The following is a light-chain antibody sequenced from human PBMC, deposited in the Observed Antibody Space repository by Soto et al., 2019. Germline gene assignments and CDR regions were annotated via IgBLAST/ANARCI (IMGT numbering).Light chain of an antibody. CDR1: QRVRSNY. V-gene: IGKV3-20*01. Sequence: ETAVTQSPGTLSLSPGGRATLSCRASQRVRSNYLAWYQQKPGQAPRLLIYGASSRATGIPDRFSGSGSETDFTLIISRLEPEDFAVYYCQQHGNPFTFGQGTRLEIK. CDR2: GAS. CDR3: QQHGNPFT. J-gene: IGKJ5*01.